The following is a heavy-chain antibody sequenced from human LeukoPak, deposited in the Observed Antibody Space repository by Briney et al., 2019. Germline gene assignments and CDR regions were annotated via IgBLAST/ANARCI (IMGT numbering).Heavy chain of an antibody. CDR3: ARDDYSTPLRS. J-gene: IGHJ3*01. CDR1: GFTFDDYA. V-gene: IGHV3-9*01. Sequence: GRSLRLSCAASGFTFDDYAMHWVRQAPGKGLEWVSGISWNSGSIGYADSVKGRFTISRDNAKNSLYLQMNSLRAEDTAVYYCARDDYSTPLRSWGQGTMVTVSS. CDR2: ISWNSGSI. D-gene: IGHD4-11*01.